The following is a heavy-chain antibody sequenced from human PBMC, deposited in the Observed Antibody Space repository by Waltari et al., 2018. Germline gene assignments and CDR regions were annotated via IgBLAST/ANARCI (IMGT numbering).Heavy chain of an antibody. CDR2: ISARGGAT. V-gene: IGHV3-23*04. Sequence: EGQQVESGGGLVQPGGSLRLSCATSGFPFTNYAMNWVRQAPVKGLEWLSAISARGGATYYADSMNGRFTISRDNSKNTLYLQMNSLRAENTAVYYCARVLRMGDLPHLSWGQGTLVTVSS. CDR1: GFPFTNYA. J-gene: IGHJ5*02. D-gene: IGHD3-16*01. CDR3: ARVLRMGDLPHLS.